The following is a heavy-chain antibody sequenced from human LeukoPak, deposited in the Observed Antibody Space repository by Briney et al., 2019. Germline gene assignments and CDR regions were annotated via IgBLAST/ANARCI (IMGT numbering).Heavy chain of an antibody. J-gene: IGHJ5*02. CDR2: IYYSGSA. CDR1: GDSVSSSY. CDR3: ARGVKAET. V-gene: IGHV4-59*02. Sequence: PETLSLTCTVSGDSVSSSYWNWIRQPPGKGLEWIGYIYYSGSANYNPSLKSRVTISVDTSKNQFSLKLSSVTAADTAVYYCARGVKAETWGQGTPVTVSS. D-gene: IGHD2-15*01.